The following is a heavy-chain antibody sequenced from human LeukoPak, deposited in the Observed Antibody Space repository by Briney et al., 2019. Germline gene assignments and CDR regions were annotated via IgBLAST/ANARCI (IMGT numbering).Heavy chain of an antibody. J-gene: IGHJ4*02. D-gene: IGHD3-22*01. V-gene: IGHV1-18*01. CDR1: GYTFSSHW. Sequence: ASVKVSCKASGYTFSSHWITWVRQAPGQGLEWMGWISTYNGHTNYAQKFQGRVTMTRDTSTSTVYMELSSLRSEDTAVYYCARGARREITMIEGSWGQGTLVTVSS. CDR3: ARGARREITMIEGS. CDR2: ISTYNGHT.